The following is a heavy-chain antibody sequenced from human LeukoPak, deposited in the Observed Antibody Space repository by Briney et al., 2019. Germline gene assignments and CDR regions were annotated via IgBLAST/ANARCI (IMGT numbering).Heavy chain of an antibody. CDR3: ARAVVTPFGGDAFDI. CDR1: GGSISSSNW. V-gene: IGHV4-4*02. Sequence: PLETLSLTCAVSGGSISSSNWWSWVRQPPGKGLEWIGEIYHSGSTNYNPSLKSRVTISVDKSKNQFSLKLSSVTAADTAVYYCARAVVTPFGGDAFDIWGQGTMVTVSS. J-gene: IGHJ3*02. D-gene: IGHD4-23*01. CDR2: IYHSGST.